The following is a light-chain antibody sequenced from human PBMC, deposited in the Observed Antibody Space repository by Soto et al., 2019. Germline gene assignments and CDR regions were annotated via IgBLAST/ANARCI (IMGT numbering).Light chain of an antibody. CDR1: QSISSY. V-gene: IGKV1-39*01. CDR2: AAS. J-gene: IGKJ1*01. Sequence: DIQMTQSPSSLSASVGDRVTITCRASQSISSYLNWYQQKPGKAPKLLIYAASSLQSGVPSRFSGSGSGTDFTFTISSLQPEDFATYYCQQSYSNPSWTFGQGTKVEIK. CDR3: QQSYSNPSWT.